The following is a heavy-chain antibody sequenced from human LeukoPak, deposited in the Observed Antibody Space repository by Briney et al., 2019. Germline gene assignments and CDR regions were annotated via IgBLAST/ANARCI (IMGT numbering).Heavy chain of an antibody. CDR3: GKTVIYFNPIDY. CDR1: GVSISSSEW. J-gene: IGHJ4*02. V-gene: IGHV4-4*02. Sequence: PSETLSLTCAVSGVSISSSEWWIWVRQPPGQGLEWIGEIHRDGRTRYNPSLKSRVTMSMDYSKNQFSLSVTSVTAADTAIYYCGKTVIYFNPIDYWGPGSLVTVSS. D-gene: IGHD3-10*01. CDR2: IHRDGRT.